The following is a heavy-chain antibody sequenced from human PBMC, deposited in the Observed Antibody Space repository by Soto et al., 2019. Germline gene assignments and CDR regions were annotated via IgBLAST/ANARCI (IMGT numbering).Heavy chain of an antibody. CDR3: AREPRYCSGGSCYFRPGIDC. Sequence: QVQLVQSGAEVKKPGSSVKVSCKASGGTFSSYAISWVRQAPGQGLEWMGGIIPIFGTANYAQKCQGRVTSTADESTSTAYMELSSLRSEDTAVYYCAREPRYCSGGSCYFRPGIDCWGQGTLVTVSP. CDR1: GGTFSSYA. CDR2: IIPIFGTA. D-gene: IGHD2-15*01. J-gene: IGHJ4*02. V-gene: IGHV1-69*12.